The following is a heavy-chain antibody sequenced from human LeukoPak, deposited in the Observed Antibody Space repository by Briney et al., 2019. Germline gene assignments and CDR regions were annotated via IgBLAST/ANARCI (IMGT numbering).Heavy chain of an antibody. D-gene: IGHD3-9*01. J-gene: IGHJ4*02. Sequence: ASVKVSCKASGYTFTNYNIDWVRQATGQGLEWMGWMNPNSGNTGYAQKFQGRVTITRNTSISTAYMELSSLRSEDTAVYYCARGFASMADWDYWGQGTLVTVSS. CDR2: MNPNSGNT. CDR1: GYTFTNYN. CDR3: ARGFASMADWDY. V-gene: IGHV1-8*01.